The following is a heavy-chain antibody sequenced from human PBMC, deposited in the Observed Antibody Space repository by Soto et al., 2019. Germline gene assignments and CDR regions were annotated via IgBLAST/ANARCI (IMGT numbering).Heavy chain of an antibody. V-gene: IGHV1-46*03. CDR3: TRGLERYYFDY. D-gene: IGHD3-3*01. J-gene: IGHJ4*02. CDR2: INPSSGTI. Sequence: QVQLVQSGAEVKKPGASVKVSCKASGYTFTRHYMHWVRQAPGQGLEWMGIINPSSGTISHAQKFQGXXTXTXXTSTSSVYMELSSLKSEDTAAYYCTRGLERYYFDYWGQGTLVTVSS. CDR1: GYTFTRHY.